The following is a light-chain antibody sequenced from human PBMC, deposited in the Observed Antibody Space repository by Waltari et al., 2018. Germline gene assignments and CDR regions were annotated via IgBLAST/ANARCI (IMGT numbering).Light chain of an antibody. CDR2: QDT. J-gene: IGLJ2*01. V-gene: IGLV3-1*01. CDR3: QTWDISTVV. CDR1: KLADKF. Sequence: SYELTQPPSVSVSPGQTATITCSGDKLADKFACWYQQKPGQSPLPVIYQDTRRPSGIPARFSGSNSGNTATLTISGTQATDEAAYYCQTWDISTVVFGGGTKLTVL.